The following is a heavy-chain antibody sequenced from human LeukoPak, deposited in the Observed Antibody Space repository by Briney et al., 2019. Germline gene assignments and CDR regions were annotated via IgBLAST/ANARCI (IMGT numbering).Heavy chain of an antibody. CDR3: ARGTMITVTYYFDY. D-gene: IGHD4-17*01. J-gene: IGHJ4*02. Sequence: SETLSLTCAVYGGSFSGYYWSWIRQPPGKGLEWVVEINHSGSTNYNPSLKSRVTISVDTSNNPFSLKLSSVTAADTTVYYCARGTMITVTYYFDYWGQGTLVTVSS. CDR2: INHSGST. V-gene: IGHV4-34*01. CDR1: GGSFSGYY.